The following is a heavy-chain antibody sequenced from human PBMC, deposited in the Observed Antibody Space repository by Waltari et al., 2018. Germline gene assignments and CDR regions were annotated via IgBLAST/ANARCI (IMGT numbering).Heavy chain of an antibody. CDR1: GLTFSSYW. CDR3: ARDSGSSSWYVLVAFDI. Sequence: EVQLVEAGGGLVQPGGSLRLSWAASGLTFSSYWMSGVRKAPGKGLEWVANIKQDGSEKYYVDSVKGRFTISRDNAKNSLYLQMNSLRAEDTAVYYCARDSGSSSWYVLVAFDIWGQGTMVTVSS. CDR2: IKQDGSEK. D-gene: IGHD6-13*01. V-gene: IGHV3-7*01. J-gene: IGHJ3*02.